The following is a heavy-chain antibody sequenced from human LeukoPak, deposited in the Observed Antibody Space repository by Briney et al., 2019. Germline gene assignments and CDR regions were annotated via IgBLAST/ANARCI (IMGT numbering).Heavy chain of an antibody. V-gene: IGHV3-23*01. CDR2: ISGSGGST. J-gene: IGHJ4*02. CDR1: GFTFSSYS. D-gene: IGHD1-26*01. CDR3: AKDRGWDVGYYFDY. Sequence: GGSLRLSCAASGFTFSSYSMNWVRQAPGKGLEWVSAISGSGGSTYYADSVKGRFTISRDNSKNTLYLQMNSLRAEDTAVYYCAKDRGWDVGYYFDYWGQGTLVTVSS.